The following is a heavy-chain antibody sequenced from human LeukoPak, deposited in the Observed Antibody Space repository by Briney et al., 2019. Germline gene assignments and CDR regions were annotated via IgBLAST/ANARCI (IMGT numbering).Heavy chain of an antibody. V-gene: IGHV3-21*01. D-gene: IGHD4-17*01. CDR3: ARDDYGDYSGYYFDS. Sequence: PGGSLRLSCAASGFTFSSYSMNWVRQAPGKGLEWVSSISSSSSYIYYADSVKGRFTISRDNAKNSLYLQMNSLRAEDTAVYYCARDDYGDYSGYYFDSWGQGTLVTVSS. CDR1: GFTFSSYS. J-gene: IGHJ4*02. CDR2: ISSSSSYI.